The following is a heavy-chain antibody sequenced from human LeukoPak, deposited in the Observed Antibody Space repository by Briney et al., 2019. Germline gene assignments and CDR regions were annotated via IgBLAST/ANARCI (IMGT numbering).Heavy chain of an antibody. D-gene: IGHD5-12*01. Sequence: PGRSLGLSCAASGFIFRDYVMNWVRQAPGKGLEWVAVTSFDESTKHYADSVQGRFTISRDNSKNTLYLQINSLRTEDTAVYFCARDAGWLRSFDYRGQGTLVTVSS. J-gene: IGHJ4*02. V-gene: IGHV3-30-3*01. CDR1: GFIFRDYV. CDR2: TSFDESTK. CDR3: ARDAGWLRSFDY.